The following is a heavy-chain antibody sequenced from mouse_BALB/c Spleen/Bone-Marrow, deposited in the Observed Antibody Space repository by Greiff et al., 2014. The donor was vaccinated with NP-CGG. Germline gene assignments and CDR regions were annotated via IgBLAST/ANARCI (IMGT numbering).Heavy chain of an antibody. V-gene: IGHV7-3*02. J-gene: IGHJ2*01. CDR2: IRNKANGYTT. CDR1: GFTFTDYY. Sequence: EVKLQESGGGLVQPGGSLRLSCATSGFTFTDYYMNWVRQPPGKALEWLGFIRNKANGYTTEYSASVKGRFTISRDNSQNILYLQMNTLQAEDSATYYCARDKGRVFFDYWGQGTTLTVSS. CDR3: ARDKGRVFFDY.